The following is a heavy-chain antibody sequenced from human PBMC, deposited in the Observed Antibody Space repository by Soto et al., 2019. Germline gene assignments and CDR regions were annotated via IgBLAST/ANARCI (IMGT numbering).Heavy chain of an antibody. Sequence: EVQLVQSGAEVKKPGESLKISCKGSGYSFTTYWIGWVRQMPGKGLEGMVIIYPGDSDTRYSPSFQGQVTISADKSINTTSLQWSSLKASDTAIYYCARQASAGKNYYAMDVWGQGTTVTVSS. J-gene: IGHJ6*02. D-gene: IGHD6-13*01. V-gene: IGHV5-51*01. CDR1: GYSFTTYW. CDR2: IYPGDSDT. CDR3: ARQASAGKNYYAMDV.